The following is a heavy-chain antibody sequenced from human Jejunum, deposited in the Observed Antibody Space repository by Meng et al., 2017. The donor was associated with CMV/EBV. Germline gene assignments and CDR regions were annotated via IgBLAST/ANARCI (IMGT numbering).Heavy chain of an antibody. CDR1: GYTFTSYA. D-gene: IGHD6-19*01. Sequence: QEQLVQAGFELKKPGASVKVSCKASGYTFTSYAMNWVRQAPGQGLEWMGWMNPNRGTTGYAQKFQGRVTMTRNISKSTAYMDLSSLRSEDTAVYYCATGVADFEYWGQGTLVTVSS. J-gene: IGHJ4*02. CDR3: ATGVADFEY. CDR2: MNPNRGTT. V-gene: IGHV1-8*02.